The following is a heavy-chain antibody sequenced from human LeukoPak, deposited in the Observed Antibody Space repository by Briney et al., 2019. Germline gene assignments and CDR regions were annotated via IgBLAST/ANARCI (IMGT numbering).Heavy chain of an antibody. CDR2: ISYEGSNK. D-gene: IGHD3-3*01. CDR3: ARDQGFSYYFYYMDV. V-gene: IGHV3-30*04. Sequence: PGGSLRLSCAASGFIFSSYAMHWVRQAPGKGLEWVAVISYEGSNKYYADSVKGRFTISRDNSKSTLYVQMNSLRAEDTAVYYCARDQGFSYYFYYMDVWGKGTTVTVSS. CDR1: GFIFSSYA. J-gene: IGHJ6*03.